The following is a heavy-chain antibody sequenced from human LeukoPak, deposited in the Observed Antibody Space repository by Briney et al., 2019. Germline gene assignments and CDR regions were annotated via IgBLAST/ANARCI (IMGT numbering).Heavy chain of an antibody. J-gene: IGHJ4*02. V-gene: IGHV4-31*03. CDR2: IYYSGST. CDR3: ARPSGSSGYALDY. D-gene: IGHD3-22*01. Sequence: SETLSLTCTVSGGSISSGAYYWSWIRQHPGKGLEWIGYIYYSGSTYYNPPLKSRVTISVDTSKNQFSLKLTSVTAADTAVYYCARPSGSSGYALDYWGQGTLVTVSS. CDR1: GGSISSGAYY.